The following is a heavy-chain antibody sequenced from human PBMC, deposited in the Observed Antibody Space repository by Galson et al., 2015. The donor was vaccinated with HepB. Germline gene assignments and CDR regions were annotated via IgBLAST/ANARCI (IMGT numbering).Heavy chain of an antibody. J-gene: IGHJ3*02. D-gene: IGHD3-22*01. Sequence: SLRLSCAASGFTLSSYSMNWVRQAPGKGLEWVSYITSSNTKYYADSVKGRFTSSRDNAKNSLYLQMNSLRDEDTAVYYCARDRGGYDAFDIWGRGTMVTVSS. CDR3: ARDRGGYDAFDI. V-gene: IGHV3-48*02. CDR2: ITSSNTK. CDR1: GFTLSSYS.